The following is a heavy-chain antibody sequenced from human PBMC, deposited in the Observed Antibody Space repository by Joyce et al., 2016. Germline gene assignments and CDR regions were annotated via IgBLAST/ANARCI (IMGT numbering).Heavy chain of an antibody. J-gene: IGHJ5*02. D-gene: IGHD4-17*01. CDR3: ARERNFGDLSFDP. CDR1: GYTLTSYD. V-gene: IGHV1-8*01. Sequence: QVQLVQSGAEVKKPVASVKVSCKASGYTLTSYDINWVGLATGQGLEWMGRMNPNSGNTGAAQKFQGRVTMTRNTSISTAYMELSSLRSEDTAVYYCARERNFGDLSFDPWGQGTLVTVSS. CDR2: MNPNSGNT.